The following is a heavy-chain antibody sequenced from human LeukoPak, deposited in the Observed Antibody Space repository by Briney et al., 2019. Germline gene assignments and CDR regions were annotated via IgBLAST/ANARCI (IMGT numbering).Heavy chain of an antibody. CDR1: GGSISNYY. Sequence: PSETLSLTCTVSGGSISNYYYSWIRQPPGKGLEWIGYINYSGSTNYNPSLKSRVTLSEDTSKNQFSLKLSSVTAADTAVYYCERLDSSGWGYFDYWGQGTLVTVSS. D-gene: IGHD6-19*01. CDR2: INYSGST. V-gene: IGHV4-59*01. J-gene: IGHJ4*02. CDR3: ERLDSSGWGYFDY.